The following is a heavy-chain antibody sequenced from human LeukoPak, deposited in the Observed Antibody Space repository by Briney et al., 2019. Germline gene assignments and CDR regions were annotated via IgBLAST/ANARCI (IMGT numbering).Heavy chain of an antibody. D-gene: IGHD3-16*02. J-gene: IGHJ4*02. CDR3: ARGGPVYYGYVWGSYRYRAWTFDY. V-gene: IGHV4-34*01. Sequence: SETLSLTCAVYGGSFSGYYWSWIRQPPGKGLEWIGEINHSGSTNYNPSLKSRVTISVDTSKNQFSLKLSSVTAADTAVYYCARGGPVYYGYVWGSYRYRAWTFDYWGQGTLVTVSS. CDR1: GGSFSGYY. CDR2: INHSGST.